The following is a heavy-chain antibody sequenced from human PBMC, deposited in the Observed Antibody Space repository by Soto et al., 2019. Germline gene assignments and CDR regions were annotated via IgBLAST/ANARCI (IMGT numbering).Heavy chain of an antibody. CDR1: AYTFSSYA. CDR3: TAHRSSTCAWFDP. J-gene: IGHJ5*02. D-gene: IGHD6-13*01. V-gene: IGHV1-18*01. Sequence: ASVKVSCKASAYTFSSYAISWVRQAPGQGLEWIGWISVYNGNTNYAQKFRGRVTMTTDISTTTAYMELRSLRSDDTAVYYCTAHRSSTCAWFDPWGQGTLVTVSS. CDR2: ISVYNGNT.